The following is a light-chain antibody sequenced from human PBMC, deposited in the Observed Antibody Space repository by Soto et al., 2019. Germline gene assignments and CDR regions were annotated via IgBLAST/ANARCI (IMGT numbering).Light chain of an antibody. Sequence: QSVLTQPPSASGTPGQRVTISCSGSSSTIGSNYVYWYQQLPGTAPKLLIYRNNQRPSGVPDRFSGSTSGTSASLAISGLRSEDEADYYCAAWDDSLSGVVFGGGTKLTVL. CDR3: AAWDDSLSGVV. V-gene: IGLV1-47*01. CDR2: RNN. J-gene: IGLJ2*01. CDR1: SSTIGSNY.